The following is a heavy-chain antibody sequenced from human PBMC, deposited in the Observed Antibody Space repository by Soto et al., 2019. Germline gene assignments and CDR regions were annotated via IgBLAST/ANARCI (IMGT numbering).Heavy chain of an antibody. D-gene: IGHD3-22*01. J-gene: IGHJ3*01. CDR2: ISGSGDST. CDR1: GFTFSSYA. V-gene: IGHV3-23*01. Sequence: GGSLRLSCAASGFTFSSYAMTWVRQAPGKGLEWVSAISGSGDSTYYADSVKGRFTISRDNSKNTLYLQMNSLRAEDTAVYYCAKDIRGDYYDSSPPAWGQGTMVTVSS. CDR3: AKDIRGDYYDSSPPA.